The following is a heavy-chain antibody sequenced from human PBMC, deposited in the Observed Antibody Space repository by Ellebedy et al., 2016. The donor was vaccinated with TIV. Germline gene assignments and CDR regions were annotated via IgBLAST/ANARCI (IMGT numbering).Heavy chain of an antibody. CDR1: GGSMSRNY. Sequence: ETLSLXXSVSGGSMSRNYWSWVRQAPGKGLEWVANIKQDGSEKHYVDSVEGRFTISRDHAKNSLFLQMNSLRAEDTAVYYCASRSELGYWGQGTLVTVSS. V-gene: IGHV3-7*01. CDR2: IKQDGSEK. CDR3: ASRSELGY. J-gene: IGHJ4*02. D-gene: IGHD3-3*02.